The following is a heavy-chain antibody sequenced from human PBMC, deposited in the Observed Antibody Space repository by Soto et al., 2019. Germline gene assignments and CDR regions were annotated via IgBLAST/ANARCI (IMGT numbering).Heavy chain of an antibody. CDR3: ARAPTDIDYYDSSGYFDY. CDR2: IYYSGST. V-gene: IGHV4-59*01. J-gene: IGHJ4*02. D-gene: IGHD3-22*01. CDR1: GGSIISYY. Sequence: PSETLSLTCTVSGGSIISYYWSWIRQPPGKGLEWIGYIYYSGSTNYNPSLKSRVTISVDTSKNQFSLKLSSVTAADTAVYYCARAPTDIDYYDSSGYFDYWGQGTLVTVSS.